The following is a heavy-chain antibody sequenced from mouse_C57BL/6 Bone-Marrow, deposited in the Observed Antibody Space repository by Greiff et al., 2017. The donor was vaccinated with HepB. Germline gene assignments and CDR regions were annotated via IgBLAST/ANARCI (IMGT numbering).Heavy chain of an antibody. J-gene: IGHJ2*01. CDR1: GYTFTSYG. D-gene: IGHD1-1*01. Sequence: QVQLKESGAELARPGASVKLSCKASGYTFTSYGISWVKQSTGQGLEWIGEIYPRSGNTYYNEKFKGKATLTADKSSSTAYMELRSLTSEDSAVYFCARSITTVVADYWGQGTTLTVSS. CDR2: IYPRSGNT. V-gene: IGHV1-81*01. CDR3: ARSITTVVADY.